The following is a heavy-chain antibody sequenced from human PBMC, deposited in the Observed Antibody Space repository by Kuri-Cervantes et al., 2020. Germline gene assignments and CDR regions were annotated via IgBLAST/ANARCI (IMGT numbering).Heavy chain of an antibody. CDR3: ARALRPYYYFDY. D-gene: IGHD2-21*01. CDR2: IYYSGST. V-gene: IGHV4-59*13. J-gene: IGHJ4*02. Sequence: GSLRLACTVSGGSISSYYWSWIRQPAGKGLEWIGYIYYSGSTNYNPSLKSRVTISVDTSKIQFSLKLSSVTAADTAVYYCARALRPYYYFDYWGQGTLVTVSS. CDR1: GGSISSYY.